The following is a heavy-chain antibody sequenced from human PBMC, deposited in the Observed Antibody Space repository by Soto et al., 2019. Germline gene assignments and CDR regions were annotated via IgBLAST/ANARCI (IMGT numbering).Heavy chain of an antibody. CDR2: IIPMFDIA. J-gene: IGHJ3*02. CDR3: TRGSWSAEVFDI. V-gene: IGHV1-69*02. CDR1: GGSFSIYT. D-gene: IGHD6-13*01. Sequence: QVQLVQSGVEVKKPGSSVKVSCKAAGGSFSIYTVFWVRQAPGQGLEWMGRIIPMFDIANYAQNFQGRVTFNADKFTDTVYMEMLNLRSDDTVVYYCTRGSWSAEVFDIWGQGTLVTVSS.